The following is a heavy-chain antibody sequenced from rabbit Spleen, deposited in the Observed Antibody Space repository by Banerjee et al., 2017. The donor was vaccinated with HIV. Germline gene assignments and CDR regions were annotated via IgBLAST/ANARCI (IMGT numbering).Heavy chain of an antibody. CDR3: ARDAGSGDYIDGYFNL. CDR2: INIVTGKD. CDR1: GFSFSNKAV. D-gene: IGHD8-1*01. V-gene: IGHV1S45*01. J-gene: IGHJ4*01. Sequence: QEQLVESGGGLVQPEGSLTLTCTASGFSFSNKAVMCWVRQAPGKGLEWIACINIVTGKDVYATWAKGRFIMSRTSSTTVTLQMTSLTAADTATYICARDAGSGDYIDGYFNLWGQGTLVTVS.